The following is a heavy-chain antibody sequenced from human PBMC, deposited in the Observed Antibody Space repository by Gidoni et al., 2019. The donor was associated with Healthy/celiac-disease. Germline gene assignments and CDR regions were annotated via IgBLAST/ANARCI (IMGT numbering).Heavy chain of an antibody. J-gene: IGHJ4*02. CDR1: GGSIISYY. V-gene: IGHV4-59*08. CDR3: ARQGSTSGRSGYSEVDY. Sequence: QVQLQESGPGLVKPSETLSLTCTVSGGSIISYYGSWIRQPPGTGLEWIGYIYYSGSTNYNPSLKSRVTISVDTSKNQFSLKLSSVTAADTAVYYCARQGSTSGRSGYSEVDYWGQGTLVTVSS. CDR2: IYYSGST. D-gene: IGHD3-22*01.